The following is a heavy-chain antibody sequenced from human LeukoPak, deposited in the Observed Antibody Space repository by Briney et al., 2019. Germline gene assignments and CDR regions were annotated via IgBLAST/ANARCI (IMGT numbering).Heavy chain of an antibody. Sequence: GGSLRLSCAASGFTFSSYEMNWVRQAPGKGLEWVSYISSSGSTIYYADSVKGRFTISRDNAKSSLYLQMNSLRAEDTAVYYCGRGHWGLDYWGQGALVTVSS. D-gene: IGHD7-27*01. J-gene: IGHJ4*02. CDR1: GFTFSSYE. V-gene: IGHV3-48*03. CDR3: GRGHWGLDY. CDR2: ISSSGSTI.